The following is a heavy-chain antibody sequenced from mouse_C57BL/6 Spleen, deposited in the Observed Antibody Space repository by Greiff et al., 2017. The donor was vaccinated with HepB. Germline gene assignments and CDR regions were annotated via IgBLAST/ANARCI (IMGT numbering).Heavy chain of an antibody. Sequence: DVMLVESGGGLVQPGGSLSLSCAASGFTFTDYYMSWVRQPPGKALEWLGFIRNKANGYTTEYSASVKGRFTISRDNSQSILYLQMNALRAEDSATYYCARLTGTGYYAMDYWGQGTSVTVSS. V-gene: IGHV7-3*01. CDR3: ARLTGTGYYAMDY. CDR2: IRNKANGYTT. CDR1: GFTFTDYY. J-gene: IGHJ4*01. D-gene: IGHD4-1*01.